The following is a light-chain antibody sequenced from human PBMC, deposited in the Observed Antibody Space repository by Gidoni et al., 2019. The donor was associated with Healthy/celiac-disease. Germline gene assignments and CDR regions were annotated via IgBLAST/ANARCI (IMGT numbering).Light chain of an antibody. Sequence: DIVMTQSPISLPVTPGEPASISCRSSQSLLHSNGYNYLDWYLQKPGQSPQLLIYLGSNRASGVPYRFSGSGSGTDFTLKISRVEAEDVGVYYCMQALQTSFTFGQGTRLEIK. CDR1: QSLLHSNGYNY. CDR3: MQALQTSFT. V-gene: IGKV2-28*01. CDR2: LGS. J-gene: IGKJ5*01.